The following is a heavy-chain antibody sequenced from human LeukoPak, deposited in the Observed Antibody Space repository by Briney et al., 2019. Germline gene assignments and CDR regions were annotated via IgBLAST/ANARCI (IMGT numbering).Heavy chain of an antibody. CDR3: AKDGITMVRGVIEPLDY. D-gene: IGHD3-10*01. J-gene: IGHJ4*02. V-gene: IGHV3-30*02. CDR2: IRYDGSNK. Sequence: GGSLRLSCAASGFTFSSYGMHWVRQAPGKGLEWVAFIRYDGSNKYYADSVKGRFTISRDNSKNTLYLQMNSLRAEDTAVYYCAKDGITMVRGVIEPLDYWGQGTLVTVSS. CDR1: GFTFSSYG.